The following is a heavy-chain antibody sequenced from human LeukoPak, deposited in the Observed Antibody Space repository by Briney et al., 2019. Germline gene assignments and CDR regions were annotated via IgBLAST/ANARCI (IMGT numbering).Heavy chain of an antibody. CDR3: ARGLATHYYYYMDV. CDR2: IYTSGST. Sequence: PSETLSLTCTVSGGSISSYYWSWIRQPAGKGLEWIGRIYTSGSTNYNPSLKSRVTMSVDTSKNQFSLKLSSVTAADTAVYYCARGLATHYYYYMDVWGKGTTVTVSS. J-gene: IGHJ6*03. V-gene: IGHV4-4*07. CDR1: GGSISSYY. D-gene: IGHD5-12*01.